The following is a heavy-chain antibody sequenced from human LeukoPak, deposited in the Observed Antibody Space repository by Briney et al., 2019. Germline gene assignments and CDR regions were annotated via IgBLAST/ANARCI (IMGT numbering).Heavy chain of an antibody. D-gene: IGHD3-3*01. CDR3: ARDSSGYYQSFLDY. CDR2: INWNGGST. J-gene: IGHJ4*02. CDR1: GFTFDDYG. V-gene: IGHV3-20*04. Sequence: GGSLRLACAASGFTFDDYGISWVRQAPGKGLEWVSGINWNGGSTSYADSVKGRFTISRDNAKNSLYLQMNSLRAEDTALYYCARDSSGYYQSFLDYWGQGTLVTVSS.